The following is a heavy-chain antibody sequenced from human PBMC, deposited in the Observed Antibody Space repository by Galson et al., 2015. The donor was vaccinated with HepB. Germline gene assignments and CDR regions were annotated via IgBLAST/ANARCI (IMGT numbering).Heavy chain of an antibody. Sequence: SVKVSCKASGYTFTSYYMHWVRQAPGQGLEWMGIINPSGGSTSYAQKFQGRVTMTRDTSTSTVYMELSSLRSEDTAVYYCARPGSSADYYYDSRRGDYFDYWGQGTLVTVSS. D-gene: IGHD3-22*01. J-gene: IGHJ4*02. V-gene: IGHV1-46*03. CDR1: GYTFTSYY. CDR2: INPSGGST. CDR3: ARPGSSADYYYDSRRGDYFDY.